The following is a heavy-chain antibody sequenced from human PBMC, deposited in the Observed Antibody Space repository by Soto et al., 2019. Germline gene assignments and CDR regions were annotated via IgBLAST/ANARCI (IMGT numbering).Heavy chain of an antibody. CDR2: TYYRSKWYN. V-gene: IGHV6-1*01. D-gene: IGHD3-10*01. CDR1: GDSVSSNSAA. Sequence: PSQTLSLTCAISGDSVSSNSAAWNWIRQSPSRGLEWLGRTYYRSKWYNDYAVSVKSRITINPDTSKNQFSLQLNSATPEDTAVYYCARSPADYGSGSSRILPPSYYFDYWGQGTLVTVSS. CDR3: ARSPADYGSGSSRILPPSYYFDY. J-gene: IGHJ4*02.